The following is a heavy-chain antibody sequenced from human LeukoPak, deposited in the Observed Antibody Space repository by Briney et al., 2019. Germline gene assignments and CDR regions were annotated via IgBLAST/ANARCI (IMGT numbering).Heavy chain of an antibody. D-gene: IGHD1-26*01. J-gene: IGHJ6*02. CDR3: ARLLGSYYFSAHYYGMDV. CDR2: IYYSGST. V-gene: IGHV4-59*08. CDR1: GGSISSYY. Sequence: ASETLSLTCTVSGGSISSYYWSWIRQPPGKGLEWIGYIYYSGSTNYNPSLKSRVTISVDTSKNQFPLKLSSVTAADTAVYYCARLLGSYYFSAHYYGMDVWGQGTTVTVSS.